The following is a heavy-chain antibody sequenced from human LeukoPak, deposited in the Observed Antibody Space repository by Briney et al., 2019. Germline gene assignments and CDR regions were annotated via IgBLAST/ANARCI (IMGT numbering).Heavy chain of an antibody. J-gene: IGHJ6*02. CDR3: ARHGYCSGGSCPTDV. CDR1: GFTFSSYD. Sequence: GGSLRLSCAASGFTFSSYDMHWVRQATGKGLEWVSAIGTAGDTYYPGSVKGRFTISRENAKNSLYLQMNSLRAEDTAVYYCARHGYCSGGSCPTDVWGQGTTVTVSS. CDR2: IGTAGDT. V-gene: IGHV3-13*01. D-gene: IGHD2-15*01.